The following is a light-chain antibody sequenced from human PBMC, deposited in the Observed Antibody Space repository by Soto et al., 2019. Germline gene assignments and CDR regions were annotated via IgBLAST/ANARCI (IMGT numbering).Light chain of an antibody. CDR1: NIGSKS. J-gene: IGLJ1*01. CDR2: DDS. CDR3: HVWDRSSEHV. V-gene: IGLV3-21*02. Sequence: SSVLTQPPSVSVAPGQTARITCGGTNIGSKSVHWYQQKPGQAPVLVVDDDSDRPSGIPERFSGSNSGNTATLTISRVEAGDEADYFCHVWDRSSEHVFGTGTKVTVL.